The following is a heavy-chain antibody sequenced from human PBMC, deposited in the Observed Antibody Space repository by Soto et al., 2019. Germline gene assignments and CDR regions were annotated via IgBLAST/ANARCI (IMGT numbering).Heavy chain of an antibody. Sequence: PGGSLRLSCAASGFTFSNAWMSWVRQAPGKGLEWVGRIKSKTDGGTTDYAAPVKGRFTISRDDSKNTLYLQMNSLRAEDTAVYYCAKAYYDSSGYRSCFDYWGQGTLVTVSS. V-gene: IGHV3-15*01. D-gene: IGHD3-22*01. CDR1: GFTFSNAW. J-gene: IGHJ4*02. CDR2: IKSKTDGGTT. CDR3: AKAYYDSSGYRSCFDY.